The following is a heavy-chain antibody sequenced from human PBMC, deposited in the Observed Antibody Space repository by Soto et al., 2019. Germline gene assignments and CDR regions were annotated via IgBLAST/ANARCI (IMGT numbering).Heavy chain of an antibody. CDR1: GYSFTGYW. V-gene: IGHV5-10-1*01. J-gene: IGHJ4*02. Sequence: EVQLVQSEAEAKKPGESLRISCKGSGYSFTGYWISWVRQMPGKGLEWMGRIDPSDSYTNYSPSFQCHVTISADKSISTAYLQWSSLKASDTAMYYCAREVVGYCSGGSCTPFDYWGQGTRFTFSS. CDR2: IDPSDSYT. CDR3: AREVVGYCSGGSCTPFDY. D-gene: IGHD2-15*01.